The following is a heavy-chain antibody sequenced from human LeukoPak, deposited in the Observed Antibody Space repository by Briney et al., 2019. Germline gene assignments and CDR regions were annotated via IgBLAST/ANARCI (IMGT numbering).Heavy chain of an antibody. J-gene: IGHJ4*02. Sequence: ASVKVSCKASGGTFISYAISWVRQAPGQGLEWMGGIIPIFGTANYAQKFQGRVTITTDESTSTAYMELSSLRSEDTAVYYCARAGVGARGVDYWGQGTLVTVSS. V-gene: IGHV1-69*05. CDR1: GGTFISYA. CDR2: IIPIFGTA. CDR3: ARAGVGARGVDY. D-gene: IGHD1-26*01.